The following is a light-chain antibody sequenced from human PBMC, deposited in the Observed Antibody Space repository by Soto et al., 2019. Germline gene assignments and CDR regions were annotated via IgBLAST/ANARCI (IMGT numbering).Light chain of an antibody. CDR1: SSNIGAGYD. CDR3: QSYDSSLSGYV. J-gene: IGLJ1*01. V-gene: IGLV1-40*01. CDR2: GNS. Sequence: QSVLTQPPSVSGAPGQRVTISCTGSSSNIGAGYDVHWYQQLPGPAPTHIIYGNSNRPSGVPDRFSGSKSGTSASLAITGLQAEDEADYYCQSYDSSLSGYVFGTGTKLTVL.